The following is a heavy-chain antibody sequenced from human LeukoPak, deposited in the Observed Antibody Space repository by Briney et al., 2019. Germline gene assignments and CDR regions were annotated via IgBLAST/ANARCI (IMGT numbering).Heavy chain of an antibody. CDR2: INHSGST. Sequence: SETLSLTCAAYGGSFSVYYWSWIRQPPGKGLEWIGEINHSGSTNYNPSLKSRVTISVDTSKNQFSLKLSSVTAADTAVYYCAKAVGELPSGNWFDPWGQGTLVTVSS. CDR1: GGSFSVYY. D-gene: IGHD1-26*01. CDR3: AKAVGELPSGNWFDP. J-gene: IGHJ5*02. V-gene: IGHV4-34*01.